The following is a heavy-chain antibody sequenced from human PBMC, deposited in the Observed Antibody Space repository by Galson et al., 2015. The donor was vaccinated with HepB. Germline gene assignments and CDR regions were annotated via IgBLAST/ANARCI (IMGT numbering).Heavy chain of an antibody. D-gene: IGHD6-19*01. J-gene: IGHJ4*02. CDR2: ISYDGSNK. Sequence: SLRLSCAASGFTFSSYAMHWVRQAPGKGLEWVAVISYDGSNKYYADSVKGRFTISRDNSKNTLYLQMNSLRAEDTAVYYCARGRLRIAVAAKGFCDYWGQGTLVTVSS. CDR3: ARGRLRIAVAAKGFCDY. CDR1: GFTFSSYA. V-gene: IGHV3-30-3*01.